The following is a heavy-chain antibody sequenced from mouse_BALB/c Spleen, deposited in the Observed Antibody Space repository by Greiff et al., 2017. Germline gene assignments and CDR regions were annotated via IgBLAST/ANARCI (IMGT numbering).Heavy chain of an antibody. CDR3: ARRRRDYAMDY. V-gene: IGHV3-2*02. CDR1: GYSITSDYA. J-gene: IGHJ4*01. CDR2: ISYSGST. Sequence: VQLQQSGPGLVKPSQSLSLTCTVTGYSITSDYAWNWIRQFPGNKLEWMGYISYSGSTSYNPSLKSRISITRDTSKNQFFLQLNSVTTEDTATYYCARRRRDYAMDYWGQGTSVTVSS.